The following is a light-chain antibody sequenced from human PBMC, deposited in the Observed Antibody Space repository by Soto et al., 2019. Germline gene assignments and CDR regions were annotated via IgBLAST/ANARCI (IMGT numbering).Light chain of an antibody. CDR3: QAWDSRLAYV. J-gene: IGLJ1*01. Sequence: SYELTQPPSVSVSPGQTASITCSGDKLGNKYASWYQQKPGQSPVLVIYQDSKRPSGIPERFSGSNSGNTATLTISGTQPMDEADYYCQAWDSRLAYVFGTGTKLTVL. CDR1: KLGNKY. V-gene: IGLV3-1*01. CDR2: QDS.